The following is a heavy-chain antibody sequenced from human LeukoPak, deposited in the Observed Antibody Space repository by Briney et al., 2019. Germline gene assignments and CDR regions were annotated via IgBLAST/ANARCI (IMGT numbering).Heavy chain of an antibody. CDR2: ISYDGSNK. V-gene: IGHV3-30*18. D-gene: IGHD3-10*02. CDR3: AELGITMIGGV. J-gene: IGHJ6*04. Sequence: GGSLRLSCAASGFTFTNYWMSWVRQAPGKGLEWVAVISYDGSNKKYADSVKGRFTISRDNSKNTLYLQMNSLRAEDTAVYYCAELGITMIGGVWGKGTTVTISS. CDR1: GFTFTNYW.